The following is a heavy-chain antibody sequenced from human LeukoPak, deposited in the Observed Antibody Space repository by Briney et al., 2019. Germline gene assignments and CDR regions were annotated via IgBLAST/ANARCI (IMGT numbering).Heavy chain of an antibody. Sequence: SETLSLTCAVYGGSFSGYYWSWIRQPPGKGLEWIGEINHSGSTNYNPSLKGRVTISVDTSKNQFSLKLSSVTAADTAVYYCARGKATANAFDIWGQGTMVTVSS. V-gene: IGHV4-34*01. D-gene: IGHD5-12*01. CDR3: ARGKATANAFDI. CDR2: INHSGST. J-gene: IGHJ3*02. CDR1: GGSFSGYY.